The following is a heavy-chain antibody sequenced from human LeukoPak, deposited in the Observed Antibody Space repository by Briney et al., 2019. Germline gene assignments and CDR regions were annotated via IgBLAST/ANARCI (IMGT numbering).Heavy chain of an antibody. CDR2: IYYSGTT. CDR3: ARQGSGWSGAFDF. Sequence: ASETLSLTCTVSGGSIKSSSYYWGWIRQPPGKGLEWIANIYYSGTTYYNPSLKSRVTTSVDTSKNHFSLSLNFVTAADTAVYYYARQGSGWSGAFDFWGQGTLITVSS. D-gene: IGHD6-19*01. J-gene: IGHJ4*02. V-gene: IGHV4-39*01. CDR1: GGSIKSSSYY.